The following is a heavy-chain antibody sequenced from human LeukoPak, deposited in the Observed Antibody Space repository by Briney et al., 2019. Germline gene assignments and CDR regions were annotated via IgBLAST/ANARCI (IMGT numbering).Heavy chain of an antibody. V-gene: IGHV1-2*02. Sequence: ASVKVSCKASGHAFSGYYIHWVRQAPGQGLEWMGWISPYNGGTNYAQNFQGRITMTRDKSITTAYMELSRLRSDDTAVYYCARDPRYYDFWGGYYNEDYYYYYMDVWGKGTTVTVSS. D-gene: IGHD3-3*01. J-gene: IGHJ6*03. CDR2: ISPYNGGT. CDR1: GHAFSGYY. CDR3: ARDPRYYDFWGGYYNEDYYYYYMDV.